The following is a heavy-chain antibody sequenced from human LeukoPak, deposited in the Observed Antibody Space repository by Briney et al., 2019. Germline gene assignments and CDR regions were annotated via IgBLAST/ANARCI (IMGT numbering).Heavy chain of an antibody. J-gene: IGHJ4*02. Sequence: SETLSLTCTVSGGSISSYYWSWIRQPPGKGLEWIGYIHYSGSTNYNPSLKSRVTISVDTSKNHFSLKLSSVTAADTAVYYCARGKRAPRAPYYYDSSGYPFDYWGQGTLVTVSS. D-gene: IGHD3-22*01. V-gene: IGHV4-59*01. CDR2: IHYSGST. CDR3: ARGKRAPRAPYYYDSSGYPFDY. CDR1: GGSISSYY.